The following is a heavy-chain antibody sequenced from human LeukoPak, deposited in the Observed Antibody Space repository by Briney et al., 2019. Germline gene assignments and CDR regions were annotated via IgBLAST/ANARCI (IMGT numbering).Heavy chain of an antibody. CDR1: GFTFDDYA. V-gene: IGHV3-43*02. D-gene: IGHD4-17*01. CDR3: TKERHGENWFDL. Sequence: GGSLRLSCAASGFTFDDYAMHWVRQAPGKCLEWVSLISRDGGSTYYADSVKGRFTISRDNSKNSLYLQMNSLRTEDTALYYCTKERHGENWFDLGGQGTLVTVSS. CDR2: ISRDGGST. J-gene: IGHJ5*02.